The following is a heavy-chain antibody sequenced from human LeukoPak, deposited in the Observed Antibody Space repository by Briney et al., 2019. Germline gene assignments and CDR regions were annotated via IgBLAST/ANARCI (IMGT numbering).Heavy chain of an antibody. Sequence: ASVKVSCKASGYTFTGYYIHWVRHAPGQGLEWMGWINPNSGGTNYAQKFQGRVTMTRDTSISTAYMELSRLRSDDTAVYYCARDYSSSWYSGADYYYMDVWGKGTTVTVSS. D-gene: IGHD6-13*01. CDR3: ARDYSSSWYSGADYYYMDV. CDR2: INPNSGGT. V-gene: IGHV1-2*02. J-gene: IGHJ6*03. CDR1: GYTFTGYY.